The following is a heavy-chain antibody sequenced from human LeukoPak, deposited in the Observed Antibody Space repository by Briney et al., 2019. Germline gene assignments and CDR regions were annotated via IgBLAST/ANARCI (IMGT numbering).Heavy chain of an antibody. V-gene: IGHV5-51*01. CDR1: GYIFTSYY. D-gene: IGHD3-16*01. J-gene: IGHJ5*02. Sequence: GESLKISCKASGYIFTSYYIGWVRQMPGKGLEWMGVIYPDDSDARYSQSVPGQVTISADKSISTAYLQWTSLETSDPAIYYCARQIAFGKWFDPSGRGTLVIVSP. CDR3: ARQIAFGKWFDP. CDR2: IYPDDSDA.